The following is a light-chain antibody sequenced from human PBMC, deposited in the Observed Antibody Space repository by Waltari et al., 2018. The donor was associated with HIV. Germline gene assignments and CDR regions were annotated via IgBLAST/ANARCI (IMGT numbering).Light chain of an antibody. CDR1: KLRDKF. J-gene: IGLJ2*01. CDR2: QNN. Sequence: GQIAGITCSGEKLRDKFVSWYQQKPGQSPVLVMYQNNQRPSGIPERFSGSNSGNTATLTISGTQAMDEADYYCQASDTIVVFGGGTNLTVL. CDR3: QASDTIVV. V-gene: IGLV3-1*01.